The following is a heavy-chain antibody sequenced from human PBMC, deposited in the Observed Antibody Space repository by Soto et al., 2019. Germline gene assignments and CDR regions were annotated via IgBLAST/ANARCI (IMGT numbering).Heavy chain of an antibody. V-gene: IGHV1-18*01. CDR2: ISAHNGNT. D-gene: IGHD1-1*01. Sequence: QVHLVQSGAEVKKPGASVKVSCKGSGYAFTTYGITWVRQAPGQGLEWMGWISAHNGNTNYAQKLQGKVTVTRDTSTTTAYLELRRMISDDTAVYYCARGRYGDYWGQGDLVTVSS. CDR1: GYAFTTYG. J-gene: IGHJ4*02. CDR3: ARGRYGDY.